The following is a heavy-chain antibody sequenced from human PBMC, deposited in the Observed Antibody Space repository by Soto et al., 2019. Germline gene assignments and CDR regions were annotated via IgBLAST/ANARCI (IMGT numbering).Heavy chain of an antibody. CDR3: AAVDYYDSSGYYSLDY. CDR2: IVVGSGNT. D-gene: IGHD3-22*01. Sequence: GASVKVSCKASAYSFTSSAVQWVRQARGQRLEWIGWIVVGSGNTNYAQKFQERVTITRDMSTSTAYMELSSLRSEDTAVYYCAAVDYYDSSGYYSLDYWGQGTLVTVSS. J-gene: IGHJ4*02. V-gene: IGHV1-58*01. CDR1: AYSFTSSA.